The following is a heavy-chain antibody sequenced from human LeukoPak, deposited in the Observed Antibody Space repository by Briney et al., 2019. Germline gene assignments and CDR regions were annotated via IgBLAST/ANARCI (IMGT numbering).Heavy chain of an antibody. CDR1: GGSISSSSYY. CDR2: IYYSGST. J-gene: IGHJ4*02. D-gene: IGHD1-26*01. CDR3: ARPKSGSYYYFDY. V-gene: IGHV4-39*01. Sequence: PSETLSLTCTVSGGSISSSSYYWGWIRQPPGKGLEWIGSIYYSGSTYYNPSLKSRVTISVDTSKNQFSLKLSSVTAADTAVYYCARPKSGSYYYFDYWGRGTLVTVSS.